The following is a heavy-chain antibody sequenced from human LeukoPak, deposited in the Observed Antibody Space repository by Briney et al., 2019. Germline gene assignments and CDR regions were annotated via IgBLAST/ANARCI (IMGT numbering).Heavy chain of an antibody. CDR1: GFTFTNSG. CDR2: IVVGSGNT. CDR3: AADQSGVVVTAFDI. Sequence: ASVKVSCKASGFTFTNSGMQWVRQARGQRLEWIGWIVVGSGNTNYAQKFQERVTITRDMSTSTAYMELSSLRSEDTAVYYCAADQSGVVVTAFDIWGQGTMVTVSS. V-gene: IGHV1-58*02. D-gene: IGHD3-22*01. J-gene: IGHJ3*02.